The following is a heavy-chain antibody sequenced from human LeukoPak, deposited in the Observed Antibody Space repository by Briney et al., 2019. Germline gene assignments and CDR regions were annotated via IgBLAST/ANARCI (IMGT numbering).Heavy chain of an antibody. Sequence: SETLSLTCDVAGGSLTQTNYWTWVRQPPGKGLEWIGEVNLQGSTNYNTSLMRRVAISVDTSANHVSLQLASVPAADTAVYYCAREGGPYRPPDYSGQGTLVTVSS. CDR3: AREGGPYRPPDY. V-gene: IGHV4-4*02. J-gene: IGHJ4*02. CDR2: VNLQGST. D-gene: IGHD6-6*01. CDR1: GGSLTQTNY.